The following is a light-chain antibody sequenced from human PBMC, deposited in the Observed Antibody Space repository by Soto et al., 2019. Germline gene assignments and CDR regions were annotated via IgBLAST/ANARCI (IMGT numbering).Light chain of an antibody. CDR2: AAS. Sequence: DSQPTQSPSSLSASVGDRVTISCRASQGAGSYLNWYQQKPGKAPKLLIYAASSLQSGVPSRFSGSGSGTDFTLTISSLQPEDFATYFCQQTYSSPPTFGQGTKVDIK. CDR1: QGAGSY. J-gene: IGKJ1*01. CDR3: QQTYSSPPT. V-gene: IGKV1-39*01.